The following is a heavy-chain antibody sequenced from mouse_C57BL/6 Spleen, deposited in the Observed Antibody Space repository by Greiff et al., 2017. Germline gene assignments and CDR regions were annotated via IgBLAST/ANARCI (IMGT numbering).Heavy chain of an antibody. D-gene: IGHD3-1*01. CDR1: GYTFTSYW. J-gene: IGHJ4*01. CDR2: IDPSDSHT. V-gene: IGHV1-69*01. Sequence: QVQLQQPGAELVMPGASVKLSCKASGYTFTSYWMHWVKQRPGQGLEWIGEIDPSDSHTNYNQKFKGKSTLTVDKSSSTAYMQLSSLTSEDSAVYYCARSGGNYAMDYWGQGTSVTVSS. CDR3: ARSGGNYAMDY.